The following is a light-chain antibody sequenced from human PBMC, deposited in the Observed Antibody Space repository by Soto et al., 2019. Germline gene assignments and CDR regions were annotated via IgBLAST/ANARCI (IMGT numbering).Light chain of an antibody. V-gene: IGKV3-15*01. CDR1: QSVSSN. J-gene: IGKJ5*01. Sequence: EIVMTQSPATLSVSPGERATLSCRASQSVSSNLAWYQQKPGQAPRLLIYGASTRATGIPARFSGSGSGTEFTLTISSLQSEDFAVYYCQQYNNWRVITFGQGTRLVIK. CDR2: GAS. CDR3: QQYNNWRVIT.